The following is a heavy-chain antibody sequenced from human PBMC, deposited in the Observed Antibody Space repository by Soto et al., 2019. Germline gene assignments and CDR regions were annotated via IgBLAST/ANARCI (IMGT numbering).Heavy chain of an antibody. CDR1: GLIFSDYH. V-gene: IGHV3-72*01. Sequence: EVPLVESGGGLVQPGGSLRLSCAASGLIFSDYHMDWVRQAPGKGLEWVGRIRRKANSYTKEYAASVKGRFTISRDDSKNSLYLQMNSLKSEDTAVYYCAMLGGWSGGSSGMDVWGQGTTVTVSS. D-gene: IGHD6-19*01. J-gene: IGHJ6*02. CDR2: IRRKANSYTK. CDR3: AMLGGWSGGSSGMDV.